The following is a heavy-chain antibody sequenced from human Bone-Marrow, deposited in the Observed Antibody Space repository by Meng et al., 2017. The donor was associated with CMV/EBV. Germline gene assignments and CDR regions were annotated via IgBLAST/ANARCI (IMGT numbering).Heavy chain of an antibody. CDR2: INPNSGGT. Sequence: ASVKVSCKASGYTFTGYYMHWVRQAPGQGLEWMGWINPNSGGTNYAQKFQGRVTMTRDTSISTAYMELSRLRSDDTAVYYCARDADRLFGVFHIDYWGQGTLVTVSS. CDR3: ARDADRLFGVFHIDY. CDR1: GYTFTGYY. V-gene: IGHV1-2*02. J-gene: IGHJ4*02. D-gene: IGHD3-3*01.